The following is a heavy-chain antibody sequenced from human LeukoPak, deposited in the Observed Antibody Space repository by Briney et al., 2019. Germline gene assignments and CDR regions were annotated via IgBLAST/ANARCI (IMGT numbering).Heavy chain of an antibody. J-gene: IGHJ4*02. D-gene: IGHD3-3*01. V-gene: IGHV3-43*02. Sequence: PGGSLRLSCAASGFAFDDYAMHWVRQAPGKGLEWVSLISGDGGSTYYADSVKGRFTISRDNSKNSLYLQMNSLRTEDTALYYCAKDYDFWSGFDYWGQGTLVTVSS. CDR3: AKDYDFWSGFDY. CDR2: ISGDGGST. CDR1: GFAFDDYA.